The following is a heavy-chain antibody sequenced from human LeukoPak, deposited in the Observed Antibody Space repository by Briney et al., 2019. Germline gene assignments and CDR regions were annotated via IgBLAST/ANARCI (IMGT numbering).Heavy chain of an antibody. CDR1: GYTFTSYY. CDR3: ARDGRVHYDFWSGYYRDEVWFDP. CDR2: INPSGGST. V-gene: IGHV1-46*03. D-gene: IGHD3-3*01. J-gene: IGHJ5*02. Sequence: ASVKVSCKASGYTFTSYYMHWVRQAPGQGLEWMGIINPSGGSTSYAQTFQGRVTMTRDTSTSTVYMELSSLRSEDTAVYYCARDGRVHYDFWSGYYRDEVWFDPWGQGTLVTVSS.